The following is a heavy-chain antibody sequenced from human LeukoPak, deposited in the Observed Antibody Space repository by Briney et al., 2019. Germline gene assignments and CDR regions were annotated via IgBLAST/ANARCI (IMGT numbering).Heavy chain of an antibody. CDR2: ISAYNGNT. J-gene: IGHJ4*02. V-gene: IGHV1-18*01. CDR3: ARANVLRFLEWSFDY. Sequence: GASVKVSCKASGYTFTSYGISWVRQAPGQGLEWMGWISAYNGNTNYAQKLQGRVTMTTDTSTSTAYMELRSLRSDDTAVYYCARANVLRFLEWSFDYWGQGTLVTVSS. CDR1: GYTFTSYG. D-gene: IGHD3-3*01.